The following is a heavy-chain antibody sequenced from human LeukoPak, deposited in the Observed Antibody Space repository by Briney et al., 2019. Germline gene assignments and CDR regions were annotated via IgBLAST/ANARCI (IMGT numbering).Heavy chain of an antibody. V-gene: IGHV3-21*01. CDR1: GFTFSSYG. CDR2: ISSSSSYI. CDR3: ARERTDYYDSSGEEEYFDY. Sequence: GGSLRLSCAASGFTFSSYGMSWVRQAPGKGLEWVSSISSSSSYIYYADSVKGRFTISRDNAKNSLYLQMNSLRAEDTAVYYCARERTDYYDSSGEEEYFDYWGQGTLVTVSS. J-gene: IGHJ4*02. D-gene: IGHD3-22*01.